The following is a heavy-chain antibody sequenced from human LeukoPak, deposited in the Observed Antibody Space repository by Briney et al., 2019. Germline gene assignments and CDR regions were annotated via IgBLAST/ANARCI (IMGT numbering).Heavy chain of an antibody. CDR1: GGSISSYY. CDR3: ARDTASSIAFDY. D-gene: IGHD6-6*01. J-gene: IGHJ4*02. V-gene: IGHV4-4*07. Sequence: PSETLSLTCTVSGGSISSYYWSWIRQPAGKGLEWIGRIYTSGSTNYNPSLKSRVTISVDKSKNQFSLKLSSVTAADTAVYYCARDTASSIAFDYWGQGTLVTVPS. CDR2: IYTSGST.